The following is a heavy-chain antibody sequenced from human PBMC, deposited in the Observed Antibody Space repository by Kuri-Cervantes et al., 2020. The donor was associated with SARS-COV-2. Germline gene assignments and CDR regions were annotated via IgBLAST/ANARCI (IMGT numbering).Heavy chain of an antibody. V-gene: IGHV1-69*13. CDR3: ASLGDAGDLSPPFDY. CDR1: GGTFSSYA. J-gene: IGHJ4*02. D-gene: IGHD3-16*01. CDR2: IIPIFGTA. Sequence: SVKVSCKASGGTFSSYAISWVRQAPGQGLEWMGGIIPIFGTANYAQKFQGRVTITADESTSTAYMELSSLRSEDTAVCYCASLGDAGDLSPPFDYWGQGTLVTVSS.